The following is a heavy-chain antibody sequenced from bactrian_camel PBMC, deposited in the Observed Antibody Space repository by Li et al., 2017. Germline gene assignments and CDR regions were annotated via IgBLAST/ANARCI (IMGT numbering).Heavy chain of an antibody. V-gene: IGHV3S26*01. Sequence: HVQLVESGGGSVQAGGSLTLSCAVSGYTSSDFCMDWFRQAPGKEREGVAVTDRDGQTGYTDSVKDRFTISRDGTKNTVYLQMNALKPEDAAMYYCAASRVIMTPAQALSTSSLFRFWGQGTQVTVS. CDR2: TDRDGQT. J-gene: IGHJ4*01. CDR1: GYTSSDFC. D-gene: IGHD3*01. CDR3: AASRVIMTPAQALSTSSLFRF.